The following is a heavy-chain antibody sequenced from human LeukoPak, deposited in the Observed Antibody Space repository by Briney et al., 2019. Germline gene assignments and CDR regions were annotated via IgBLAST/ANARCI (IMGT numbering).Heavy chain of an antibody. Sequence: SETLSLTCAVYGGSFSGYYWSWIRQPPGKGLEWIGEINHSGSTNYNPSLKSRVTISVDTSKNQFSLKLSSVTAADTAVYYCARVNSYGGTDAFDIWGQGTMVTVSS. D-gene: IGHD5-18*01. CDR1: GGSFSGYY. CDR2: INHSGST. V-gene: IGHV4-34*01. J-gene: IGHJ3*02. CDR3: ARVNSYGGTDAFDI.